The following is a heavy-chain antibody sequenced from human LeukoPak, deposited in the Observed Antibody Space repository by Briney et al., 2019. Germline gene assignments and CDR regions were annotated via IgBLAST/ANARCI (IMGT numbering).Heavy chain of an antibody. CDR3: ARGSAFDI. J-gene: IGHJ3*02. V-gene: IGHV6-1*01. CDR2: AYYRSKGYI. CDR1: GDSVSSDIAA. Sequence: SQTLSLTCAISGDSVSSDIAAWTWVRQSPSRGLEWLERAYYRSKGYIDYAVSLKSRMIINPDTSKNQFSLQLNSVTPEDTAVYYCARGSAFDIWGQGTMVTVSS.